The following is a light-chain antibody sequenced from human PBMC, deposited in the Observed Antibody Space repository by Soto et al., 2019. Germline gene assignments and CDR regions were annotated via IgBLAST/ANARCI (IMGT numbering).Light chain of an antibody. Sequence: EVVLTKSPATLALSTGERATFSCKASQSVSEFLAWYQQKPGQAPRLLIYDASNRATGIPARFSGSGSGTDFTLTISSLEAEDFALDDGQQRSKWPVTFGGGTKVDIK. CDR2: DAS. V-gene: IGKV3-11*01. CDR3: QQRSKWPVT. CDR1: QSVSEF. J-gene: IGKJ4*01.